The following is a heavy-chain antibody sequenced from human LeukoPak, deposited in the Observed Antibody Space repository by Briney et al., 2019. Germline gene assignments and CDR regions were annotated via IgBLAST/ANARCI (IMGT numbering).Heavy chain of an antibody. D-gene: IGHD5-24*01. J-gene: IGHJ4*02. CDR2: TRNKANSFTT. V-gene: IGHV3-72*01. CDR1: GFTFNDYY. Sequence: GGSLRLSCAASGFTFNDYYMDWVRQAPGKGLDWVGRTRNKANSFTTEYAASVRGRFTISRDDSKNSLYLQMNSLKAEDTTVYYCARGDDYNRRSFDYWGQGTLVTVSS. CDR3: ARGDDYNRRSFDY.